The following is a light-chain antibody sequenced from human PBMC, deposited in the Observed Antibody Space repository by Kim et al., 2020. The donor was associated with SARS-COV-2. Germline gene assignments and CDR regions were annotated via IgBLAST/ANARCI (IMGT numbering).Light chain of an antibody. J-gene: IGKJ4*01. CDR1: SYH. CDR3: QQRNNRPPFP. V-gene: IGKV3-11*01. Sequence: SYHIPRFEQKPGQAPSLLLHVASNRAPGIPASLSGSGSGSDFLLSLSQLQPEDFSGYLCQQRNNRPPFPFGGGTKVDIK. CDR2: VAS.